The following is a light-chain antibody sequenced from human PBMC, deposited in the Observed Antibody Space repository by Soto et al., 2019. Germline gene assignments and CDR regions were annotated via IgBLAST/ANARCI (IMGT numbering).Light chain of an antibody. J-gene: IGLJ1*01. CDR1: SSDVGAYDF. CDR3: SSHTTSNTRV. Sequence: SALTQPASVSGSPGQSIAISCTGTSSDVGAYDFVSWYQQHPDKAPKLLIYEVSNRPSGVSDRFSGSKSVNTATLTISGLQAEDEADYYCSSHTTSNTRVFRTGTKVTVL. V-gene: IGLV2-14*03. CDR2: EVS.